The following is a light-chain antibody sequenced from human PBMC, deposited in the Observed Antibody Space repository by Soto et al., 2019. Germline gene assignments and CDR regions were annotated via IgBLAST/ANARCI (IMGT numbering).Light chain of an antibody. V-gene: IGKV1-39*01. CDR1: QDIRNY. CDR2: LAS. Sequence: IQLTQSPSSLSASVGDRVTVTCRASQDIRNYLAWYQQKPGKVPKLLIYLASNLQSGVPSRFAGSGSGTDFTLTISSLQPEDFAIYYCQQSYTTPRTFGQGTKVDIK. J-gene: IGKJ1*01. CDR3: QQSYTTPRT.